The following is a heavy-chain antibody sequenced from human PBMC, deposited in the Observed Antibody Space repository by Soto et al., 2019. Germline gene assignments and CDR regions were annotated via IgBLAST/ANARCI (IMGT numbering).Heavy chain of an antibody. CDR2: ISSGGTYT. D-gene: IGHD5-18*01. Sequence: GGSLRLSCAASGFTFSNYAMTWVRQAPGKGLEWVSAISSGGTYTDYADSVKGRFTLSRDNSKNMVYLQMNSLRAEDTAVYHCAKESSGYNYHFYNYFDYWGQGTLVTVS. CDR1: GFTFSNYA. J-gene: IGHJ4*02. V-gene: IGHV3-23*01. CDR3: AKESSGYNYHFYNYFDY.